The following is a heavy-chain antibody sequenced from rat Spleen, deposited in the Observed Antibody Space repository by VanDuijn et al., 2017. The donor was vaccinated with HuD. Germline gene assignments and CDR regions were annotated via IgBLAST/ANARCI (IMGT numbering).Heavy chain of an antibody. V-gene: IGHV5S23*01. CDR3: ARGGTNY. CDR1: GFTFSDYT. D-gene: IGHD1-5*01. CDR2: ITHDDGNDT. J-gene: IGHJ2*01. Sequence: EVQLVESGGGLVQPGRSLKLSCSASGFTFSDYTMAWVRQTPTEGLEWVASITHDDGNDTYYRDSVKGRFTISRDNAKSTLYLQMDSLRSEDTATYYCARGGTNYWGQGVMVTVSS.